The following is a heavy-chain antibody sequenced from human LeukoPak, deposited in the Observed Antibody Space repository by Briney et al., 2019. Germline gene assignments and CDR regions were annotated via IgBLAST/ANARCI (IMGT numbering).Heavy chain of an antibody. CDR2: INPNSGGT. D-gene: IGHD2-2*01. J-gene: IGHJ4*02. CDR1: GYTFTGYY. V-gene: IGHV1-2*02. CDR3: AQSVVPAAIGRASPHIAADY. Sequence: AASVKVSCRASGYTFTGYYMHWVRQAPGQGLEWMGWINPNSGGTNYAQKFQGRVTMTRDTSISTAYMELSRLRSDDTAVYYCAQSVVPAAIGRASPHIAADYWGQGTLVTVSS.